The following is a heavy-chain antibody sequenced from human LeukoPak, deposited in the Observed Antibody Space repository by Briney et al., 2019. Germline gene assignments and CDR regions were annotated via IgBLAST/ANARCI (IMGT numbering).Heavy chain of an antibody. J-gene: IGHJ4*02. D-gene: IGHD1-20*01. Sequence: ARSLRLSCAASSPRLSDYGMHCVRQAPGKALEWVAGISYDRGKKFYADSVEGRFTISSDSSKNTLFLQMNSLRDKGTAVYYCAKGDNYKPLYFDNWGQGSLVTVSA. V-gene: IGHV3-33*06. CDR2: ISYDRGKK. CDR3: AKGDNYKPLYFDN. CDR1: SPRLSDYG.